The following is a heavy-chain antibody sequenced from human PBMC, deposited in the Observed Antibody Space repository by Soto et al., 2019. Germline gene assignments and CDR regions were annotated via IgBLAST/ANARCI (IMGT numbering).Heavy chain of an antibody. D-gene: IGHD4-17*01. CDR1: GYTFASYG. V-gene: IGHV1-18*01. CDR2: ISAYNGNT. Sequence: ASVKVSCKASGYTFASYGISWVRQAPGQGLEWMGWISAYNGNTNYAQKLQGRVTMTTDTSTSTAYMELRSLRSDDTAVYYCAREGSLSTVTTFDYWCQGTLVTVSS. CDR3: AREGSLSTVTTFDY. J-gene: IGHJ4*02.